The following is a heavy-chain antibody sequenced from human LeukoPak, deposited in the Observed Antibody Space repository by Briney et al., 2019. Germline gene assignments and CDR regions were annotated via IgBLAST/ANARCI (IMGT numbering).Heavy chain of an antibody. Sequence: SGTLSLTCAVSGGSISSSNWWSWVRQPPGKGLEWIGEIYHSGSTNYNPSLKSRVTISVDKSKNQFSLRLSSVTAADTAVYYCARSCSSDSCYGFDYWGQGTLVTVSS. CDR2: IYHSGST. CDR1: GGSISSSNW. J-gene: IGHJ4*02. D-gene: IGHD2-15*01. V-gene: IGHV4-4*02. CDR3: ARSCSSDSCYGFDY.